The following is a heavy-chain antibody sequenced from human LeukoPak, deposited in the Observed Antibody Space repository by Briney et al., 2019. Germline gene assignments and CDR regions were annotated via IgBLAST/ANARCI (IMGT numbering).Heavy chain of an antibody. CDR1: GGSFSGYY. CDR2: INHGGST. CDR3: ARGPNQLLRPFDY. V-gene: IGHV4-34*01. D-gene: IGHD3-3*01. J-gene: IGHJ4*02. Sequence: SETLSLTYAVYGGSFSGYYWSWIRQPPGKGLEWIGEINHGGSTNYNPSLKSRVTISVDTSKNQFSLKLSSVTAADTAVYYCARGPNQLLRPFDYWGQGTLVTVSS.